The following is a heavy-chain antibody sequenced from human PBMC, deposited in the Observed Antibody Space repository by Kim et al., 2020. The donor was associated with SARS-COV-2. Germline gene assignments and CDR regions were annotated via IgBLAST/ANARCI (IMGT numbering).Heavy chain of an antibody. J-gene: IGHJ4*02. D-gene: IGHD6-13*01. CDR2: IYWDDDK. CDR1: GFSLSTSGVG. CDR3: AHRLLVHYFFDY. V-gene: IGHV2-5*02. Sequence: SGPTLVKPTQTLTLTCTFSGFSLSTSGVGVGWIRQPPGKALEWLALIYWDDDKRYSPSLKSKLTITKDTSKNQVVLTMTNMDPVDTATYYCAHRLLVHYFFDYWGQGTLVTVSS.